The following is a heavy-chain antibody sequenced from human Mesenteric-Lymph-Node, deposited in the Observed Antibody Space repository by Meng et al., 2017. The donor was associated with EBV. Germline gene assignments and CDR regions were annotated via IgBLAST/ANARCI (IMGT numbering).Heavy chain of an antibody. J-gene: IGHJ4*02. Sequence: HVQLQASVPGLVQPSVTLSLSCAVSGDSISGPNWWRWVRQPPGKGLEWIGEVYHSGSTNYNPSLKSRVSMSVDTSKNHFSLKLTSVTAADTAMYYCAEVLNGYYYFDYWGQGTLVTVSS. D-gene: IGHD3-22*01. CDR3: AEVLNGYYYFDY. CDR2: VYHSGST. CDR1: GDSISGPNW. V-gene: IGHV4-4*02.